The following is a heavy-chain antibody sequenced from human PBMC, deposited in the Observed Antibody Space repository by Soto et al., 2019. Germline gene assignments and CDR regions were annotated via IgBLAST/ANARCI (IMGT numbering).Heavy chain of an antibody. CDR3: ARSGHLFAY. D-gene: IGHD3-10*01. J-gene: IGHJ4*02. V-gene: IGHV4-34*01. Sequence: SRVTISVDTSKNQFSLKLSSVTAADTAVYYCARSGHLFAYWGQGILVTVSS.